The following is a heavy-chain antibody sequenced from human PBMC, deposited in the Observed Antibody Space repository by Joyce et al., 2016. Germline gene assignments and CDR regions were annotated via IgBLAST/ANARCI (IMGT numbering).Heavy chain of an antibody. J-gene: IGHJ5*02. D-gene: IGHD6-6*01. Sequence: EVQLVESGGGSVQPGGSLRLSCAASGFSFSGYWIHWVRQAPGEGLVWVSRINTDGSSTRFADSVKGRFTISRDNAKNALYLQMNSLRAEDTAVYYCVRGISARPGGPNWFDPWGQGTLVTVSS. V-gene: IGHV3-74*01. CDR1: GFSFSGYW. CDR3: VRGISARPGGPNWFDP. CDR2: INTDGSST.